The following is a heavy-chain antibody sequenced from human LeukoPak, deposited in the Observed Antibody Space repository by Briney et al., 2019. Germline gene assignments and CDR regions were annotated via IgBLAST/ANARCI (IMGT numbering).Heavy chain of an antibody. D-gene: IGHD1-26*01. J-gene: IGHJ4*02. CDR2: ISYDGSNK. CDR3: AREELRGYFDY. CDR1: GFTFSSYA. V-gene: IGHV3-30-3*01. Sequence: GRSLRLSCAASGFTFSSYAMHWVRQAPGKGLEWVAVISYDGSNKYYADSVKGRFTISRDNSKNTLYLQMNSLRAEDTAVYYCAREELRGYFDYWGQGTLVTVSS.